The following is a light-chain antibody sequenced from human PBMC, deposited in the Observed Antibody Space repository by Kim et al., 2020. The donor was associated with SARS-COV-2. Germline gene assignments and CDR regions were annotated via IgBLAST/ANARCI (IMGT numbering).Light chain of an antibody. V-gene: IGKV3-15*01. Sequence: SVSPGERATRSCRASQSVSSNLAWYQQKPGQAPRLLISGASTRATGIPARFSGSGSGTEFTLTISSLQSEDFAVYYCQQYNDWLTFGGGTKVDIK. CDR1: QSVSSN. J-gene: IGKJ4*01. CDR3: QQYNDWLT. CDR2: GAS.